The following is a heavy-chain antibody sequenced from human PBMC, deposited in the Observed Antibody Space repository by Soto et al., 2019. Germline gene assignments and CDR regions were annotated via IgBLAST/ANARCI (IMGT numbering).Heavy chain of an antibody. CDR3: ARVITVTRSDAFDI. V-gene: IGHV1-8*01. Sequence: ASVKVSCKASGYTFTSYDINWVRQATGQGLEWMGWMNPNSGNTGYAQKFQGRVTMTRNTSISTAYMELSSLRSEDTAVYYCARVITVTRSDAFDIWGQGTMVTVSS. D-gene: IGHD4-17*01. CDR2: MNPNSGNT. CDR1: GYTFTSYD. J-gene: IGHJ3*02.